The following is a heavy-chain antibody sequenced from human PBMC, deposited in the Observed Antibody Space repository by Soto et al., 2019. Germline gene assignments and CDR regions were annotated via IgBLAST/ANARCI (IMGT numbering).Heavy chain of an antibody. Sequence: SETLSLTCDVSGYSIISGYQWGLIRQPPGKGLEWIGNIYHSGTTSYNPSLKSRVTVSVDTSKNQISLNLTSVTAADTAIYYCARDFFGNHYFDYWGQGILVTVSS. D-gene: IGHD3-10*01. CDR3: ARDFFGNHYFDY. J-gene: IGHJ4*02. CDR1: GYSIISGYQ. V-gene: IGHV4-38-2*02. CDR2: IYHSGTT.